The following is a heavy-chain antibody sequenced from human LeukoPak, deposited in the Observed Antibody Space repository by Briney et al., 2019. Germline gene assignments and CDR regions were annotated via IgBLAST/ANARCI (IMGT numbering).Heavy chain of an antibody. Sequence: SSETLSLTCTASGGSISSYYWSWIRQPPGKGLEWIGYIYYSGSTNYNPSLKSRVTISVDTSKNQFSLKLSSVTAADTAVYYCARDRGSKGYDFWSGYYSHDAFDIWGQGTMVTVSS. J-gene: IGHJ3*02. CDR3: ARDRGSKGYDFWSGYYSHDAFDI. CDR2: IYYSGST. D-gene: IGHD3-3*01. V-gene: IGHV4-59*01. CDR1: GGSISSYY.